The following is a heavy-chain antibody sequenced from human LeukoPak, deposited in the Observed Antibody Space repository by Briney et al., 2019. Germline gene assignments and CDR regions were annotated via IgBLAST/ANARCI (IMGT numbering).Heavy chain of an antibody. CDR1: GFTFSNAW. D-gene: IGHD3-22*01. CDR3: ARAYYYDSSGYCWGTLDY. J-gene: IGHJ4*02. Sequence: PGGSLRLSCAASGFTFSNAWMSWVRQAPGKGLEWVSVIYSGGSTYYADSVKGRFTISRDNSKNTLYLQMNSLRAEDTAVYYCARAYYYDSSGYCWGTLDYWGQGTLVTVSS. CDR2: IYSGGST. V-gene: IGHV3-66*01.